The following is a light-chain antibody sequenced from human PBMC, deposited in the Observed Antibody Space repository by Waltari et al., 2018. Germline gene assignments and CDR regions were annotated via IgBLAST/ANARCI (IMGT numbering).Light chain of an antibody. J-gene: IGLJ3*02. CDR3: ETGGHGTWV. Sequence: QQPGKGPRFLMKVNSDGSHRKGDDISDRFSGSGSGPERYLTISSLQSEDEADYYCETGGHGTWVFGGGTKLTVL. V-gene: IGLV4-69*01. CDR2: VNSDGSH.